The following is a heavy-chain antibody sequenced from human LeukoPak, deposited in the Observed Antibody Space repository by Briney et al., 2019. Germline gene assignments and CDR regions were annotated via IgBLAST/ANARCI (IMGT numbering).Heavy chain of an antibody. CDR2: IDSDGSGT. J-gene: IGHJ3*02. V-gene: IGHV3-74*01. CDR1: GFTFSSCR. D-gene: IGHD1-26*01. CDR3: ARDGLLRGRAKGAFDI. Sequence: GGSLRLSCAASGFTFSSCRMYWVRQGPGKGLVWVSRIDSDGSGTSYADSVKGRFTISRDNAKNSLYLQMNSLRVEDTAVYYCARDGLLRGRAKGAFDIWGQGTMVTVSS.